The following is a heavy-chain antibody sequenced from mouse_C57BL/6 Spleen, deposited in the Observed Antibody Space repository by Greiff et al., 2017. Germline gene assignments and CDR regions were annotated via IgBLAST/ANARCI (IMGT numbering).Heavy chain of an antibody. CDR3: ASTYGSSAYYFDY. Sequence: EVKVVESGGGLVKPGGSLKLSCAASGFTFSSYAMSWVRQTPEKRLEWVATISDGGSYTYYPDNVKGRFTISRDNAKNNLYLQMSHLKSEDTAMYYGASTYGSSAYYFDYWGQGTTLTVSS. CDR2: ISDGGSYT. D-gene: IGHD1-1*01. V-gene: IGHV5-4*03. J-gene: IGHJ2*01. CDR1: GFTFSSYA.